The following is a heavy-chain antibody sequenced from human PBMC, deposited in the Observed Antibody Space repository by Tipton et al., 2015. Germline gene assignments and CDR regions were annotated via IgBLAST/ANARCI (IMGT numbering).Heavy chain of an antibody. V-gene: IGHV4-4*02. Sequence: TLSLTCAVSGGSISSSNWCSWVRQPPGKGLEWIGEIYHSGSTNYNPSLKSRVTMSVGSSKTHFSLNLNTVTAADTAVYYCARHGSGWYYFDYCGQGILVTVSS. CDR1: GGSISSSNW. CDR2: IYHSGST. J-gene: IGHJ4*02. D-gene: IGHD6-13*01. CDR3: ARHGSGWYYFDY.